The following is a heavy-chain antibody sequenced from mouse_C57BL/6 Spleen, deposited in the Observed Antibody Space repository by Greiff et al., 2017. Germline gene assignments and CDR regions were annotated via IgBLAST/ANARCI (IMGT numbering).Heavy chain of an antibody. V-gene: IGHV3-6*01. CDR2: ISYDGSN. CDR1: GYSITSGYY. D-gene: IGHD6-2*01. CDR3: ARAFSRGYYAMDY. Sequence: EVQLQQSGPGLVKPSQSLSLTCSVTGYSITSGYYWNWIRQFPGNKLEWMGYISYDGSNNYNPSLKNRISITRDTSKNQFFLKLNSVTTEDTATYYCARAFSRGYYAMDYWGQGTSVTVSS. J-gene: IGHJ4*01.